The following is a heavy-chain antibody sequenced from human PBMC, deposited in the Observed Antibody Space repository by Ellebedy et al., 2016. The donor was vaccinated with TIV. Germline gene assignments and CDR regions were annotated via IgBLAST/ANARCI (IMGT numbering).Heavy chain of an antibody. CDR3: ARQVGVPHRNPYFYGMDV. CDR2: ISYNANP. CDR1: GGSISATHNH. Sequence: MPSETLSLTCSISGGSISATHNHWGWIRQPPGKGLEWIGSISYNANPNYKTSLKSRLTLSVHTFKNLFSLKLRSVTAADTAVYYCARQVGVPHRNPYFYGMDVWGQGTAVIVSS. V-gene: IGHV4-39*01. J-gene: IGHJ6*02. D-gene: IGHD3-10*01.